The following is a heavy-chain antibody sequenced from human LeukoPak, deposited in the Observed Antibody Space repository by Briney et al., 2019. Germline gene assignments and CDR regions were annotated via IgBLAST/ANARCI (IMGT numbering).Heavy chain of an antibody. CDR3: AKDSTTSGSYYGMDV. V-gene: IGHV3-23*01. CDR2: ISGNGYTT. J-gene: IGHJ6*02. CDR1: GFAFNNYV. D-gene: IGHD3-3*01. Sequence: GRSLRLSCAASGFAFNNYVMTWVRQAPGKGLEWVSSISGNGYTTYYTDSVKGRFTISRDNSRNTLYLQMNSLRAEDTAVYYCAKDSTTSGSYYGMDVWGQGTTVTVSS.